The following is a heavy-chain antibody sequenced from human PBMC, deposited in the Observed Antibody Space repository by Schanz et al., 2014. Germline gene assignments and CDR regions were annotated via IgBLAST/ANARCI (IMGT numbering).Heavy chain of an antibody. CDR2: FNDGGVNK. V-gene: IGHV3-23*01. J-gene: IGHJ4*02. CDR3: ARKVVATIGGYYDN. CDR1: GFSLDIFA. Sequence: EVQLLESGGGLVEPGGSLRLSCATSGFSLDIFAVSWVRQAPGKGLEWVSSFNDGGVNKYYAESVKGRFTISRDNSKNTLYLQMNSLRAEDTAVYYCARKVVATIGGYYDNWGQGTLVIVSS. D-gene: IGHD5-12*01.